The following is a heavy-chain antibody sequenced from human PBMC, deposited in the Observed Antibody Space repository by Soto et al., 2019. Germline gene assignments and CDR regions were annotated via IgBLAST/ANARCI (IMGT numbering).Heavy chain of an antibody. CDR1: GFTFSGYW. V-gene: IGHV3-7*03. Sequence: GGSLRLSCAASGFTFSGYWMTWVHQAPGKGLEWVADIKKDGTEKYYVDSVKGRFTISRDNDKKSVYLQMNGLTVEDTAVYRCARGPSYSDYSNDWFFDSWGQGALVTVSS. CDR2: IKKDGTEK. J-gene: IGHJ4*02. CDR3: ARGPSYSDYSNDWFFDS. D-gene: IGHD3-9*01.